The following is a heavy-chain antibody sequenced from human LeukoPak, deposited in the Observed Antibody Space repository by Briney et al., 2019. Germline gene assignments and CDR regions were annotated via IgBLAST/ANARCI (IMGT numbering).Heavy chain of an antibody. J-gene: IGHJ4*02. CDR2: INPNSGGT. CDR3: ASGDYGDPPLNY. D-gene: IGHD4-17*01. Sequence: ASVKVSCKACGYTFTGYYMHWVRQAPGQGLEWMGWINPNSGGTNYAQKFQGRVTMTRDTSISTAYMELSRLRFDDTAVYYCASGDYGDPPLNYWGQGTLVTVSS. CDR1: GYTFTGYY. V-gene: IGHV1-2*02.